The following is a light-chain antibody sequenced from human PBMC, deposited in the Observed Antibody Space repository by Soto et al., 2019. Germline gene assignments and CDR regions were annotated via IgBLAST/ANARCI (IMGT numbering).Light chain of an antibody. V-gene: IGLV1-40*01. CDR1: SSNTGADYD. J-gene: IGLJ2*01. CDR2: DNN. Sequence: QSVLTQPPSVSGAPGQRVTISCTGSSSNTGADYDVHWYQHLPGSAPKLLIYDNNIRPSGVPDRFSGSKSGTSASLDITALQAVDEADYYCQSYDSSLTGWVFGGGTKVTVL. CDR3: QSYDSSLTGWV.